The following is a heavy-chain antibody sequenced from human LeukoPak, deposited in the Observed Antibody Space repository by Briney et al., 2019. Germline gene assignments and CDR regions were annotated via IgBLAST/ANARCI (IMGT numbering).Heavy chain of an antibody. Sequence: SETLSLTCTVSGGSLTSHYWSWIRQPPGKGLEWIGYIYSSGSTNYDPSLKSRVTISVDTSKNQFSLKLSSVTAADTAVYYCARGYNDLWSGSLYYYMDVWGKGTTVTVSS. J-gene: IGHJ6*03. D-gene: IGHD3-3*01. V-gene: IGHV4-59*11. CDR2: IYSSGST. CDR3: ARGYNDLWSGSLYYYMDV. CDR1: GGSLTSHY.